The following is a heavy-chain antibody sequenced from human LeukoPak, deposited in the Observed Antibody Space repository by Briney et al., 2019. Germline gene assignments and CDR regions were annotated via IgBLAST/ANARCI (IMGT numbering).Heavy chain of an antibody. CDR3: ARGPYYGSGSYYNRWHSYGMDV. J-gene: IGHJ6*02. Sequence: SETLSLTCTVSGGPISSGGYYWSWIRQHPGKGLEWIGYIYYSGSTYYNPSLKSRVTISVDTSKNQFSLKLSSVTAADTAVYYCARGPYYGSGSYYNRWHSYGMDVWGQGTTVTVSS. D-gene: IGHD3-10*01. V-gene: IGHV4-31*03. CDR2: IYYSGST. CDR1: GGPISSGGYY.